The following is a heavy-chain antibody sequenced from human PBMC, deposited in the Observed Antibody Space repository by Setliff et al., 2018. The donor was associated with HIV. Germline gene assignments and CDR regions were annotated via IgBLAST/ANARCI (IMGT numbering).Heavy chain of an antibody. Sequence: GASVKVSCKAYGYSFSSYGLNWVRQAPGQGLEWLGWISAENGNTNYAQKFQGRVIMTTDTSTSTAYMELKSLRSDDTDVYFCARDRSPTVAGTFGYWGQGTLVTVSS. CDR1: GYSFSSYG. CDR3: ARDRSPTVAGTFGY. D-gene: IGHD6-19*01. CDR2: ISAENGNT. J-gene: IGHJ4*02. V-gene: IGHV1-18*01.